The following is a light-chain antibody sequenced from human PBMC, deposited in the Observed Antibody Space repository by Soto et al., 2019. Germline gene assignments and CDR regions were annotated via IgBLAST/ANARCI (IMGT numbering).Light chain of an antibody. Sequence: QSALTQPPSVSGAPGQGVTISCTGSTSNIGSGYDVHWYQQVPGLAPKLLIYANINRPSGVPDRFSGSKSGTSASLAITGLQAEDEADYYCQSYDNSLSGRVFGGGTKVTVL. CDR3: QSYDNSLSGRV. CDR2: ANI. J-gene: IGLJ2*01. CDR1: TSNIGSGYD. V-gene: IGLV1-40*01.